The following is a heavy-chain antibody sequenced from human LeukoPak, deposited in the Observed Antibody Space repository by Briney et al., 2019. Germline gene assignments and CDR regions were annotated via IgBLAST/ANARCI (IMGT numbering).Heavy chain of an antibody. D-gene: IGHD3-22*01. J-gene: IGHJ4*02. Sequence: GGSLRLSCAASGFSLSGWYMSWIRRAPGKGLEHVGYTSPTGTDISHGASVKGRFTISRDNARNSLYLEMKSLTVDDTAVYLCARGHTVIGLWGKGTLVNVSS. CDR1: GFSLSGWY. CDR2: TSPTGTDI. V-gene: IGHV3-11*04. CDR3: ARGHTVIGL.